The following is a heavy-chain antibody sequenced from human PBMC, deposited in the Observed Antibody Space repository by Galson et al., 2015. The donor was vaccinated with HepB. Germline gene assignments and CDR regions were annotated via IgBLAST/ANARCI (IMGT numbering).Heavy chain of an antibody. V-gene: IGHV3-7*03. CDR3: ARATYNSGWYPDQFDY. Sequence: SLRLSCAASHLTFTNAWMNWVRQAPGKGLEWVATIKYDGSEKFYVDSVKGRFTISRDNGKHSLYLQINSLRAEDTAIYYCARATYNSGWYPDQFDYWGRGTLVAVSS. J-gene: IGHJ4*02. D-gene: IGHD6-19*01. CDR2: IKYDGSEK. CDR1: HLTFTNAW.